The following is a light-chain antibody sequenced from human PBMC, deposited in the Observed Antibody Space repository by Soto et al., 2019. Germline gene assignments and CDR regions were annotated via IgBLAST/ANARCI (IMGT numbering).Light chain of an antibody. V-gene: IGKV3-11*01. CDR2: DTS. Sequence: EIVLTQSPATLSSSPGERATLSCRASQTVSNKLAWYQHKPGQAPRLLIYDTSNRATGIPARFSGSGSGTDFTLTISSLEPEDFAVYFCQQYGRSLWTFGQGTKV. CDR1: QTVSNK. CDR3: QQYGRSLWT. J-gene: IGKJ1*01.